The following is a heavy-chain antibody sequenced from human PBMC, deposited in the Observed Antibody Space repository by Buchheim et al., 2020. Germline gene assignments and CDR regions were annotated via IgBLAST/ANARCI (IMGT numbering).Heavy chain of an antibody. J-gene: IGHJ6*02. CDR3: AKDEYCSSTSCPLRGFSGQRSYYYYYGMDV. CDR2: ISYDGSNK. D-gene: IGHD2-2*01. CDR1: GFTFSSYG. V-gene: IGHV3-30*18. Sequence: QVQLVESGGGVVQPGRSLRLSCAASGFTFSSYGMHWVRQAPGKGLEWVAVISYDGSNKYYADSVKGRFTISRDNSKNTLYLQMNSLRAEDTAVYYCAKDEYCSSTSCPLRGFSGQRSYYYYYGMDVWGQGTT.